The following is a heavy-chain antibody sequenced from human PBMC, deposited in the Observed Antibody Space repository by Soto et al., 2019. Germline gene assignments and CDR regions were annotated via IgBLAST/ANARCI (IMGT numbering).Heavy chain of an antibody. Sequence: ASVKVSCKASGYTFTSYGIGWVRQAPGQGLEWMGWISAYNGNTNYAQKLQGRVTMTTDTSTSTAYMELRSLRSDDTAVYYCARESGDSSGYNNWFDPWGQGTLVTVSS. V-gene: IGHV1-18*01. CDR1: GYTFTSYG. D-gene: IGHD3-22*01. J-gene: IGHJ5*02. CDR3: ARESGDSSGYNNWFDP. CDR2: ISAYNGNT.